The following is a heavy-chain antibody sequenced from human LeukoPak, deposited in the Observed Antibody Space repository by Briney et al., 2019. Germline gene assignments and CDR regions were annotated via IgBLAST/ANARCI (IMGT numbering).Heavy chain of an antibody. CDR1: GFTFSSYW. CDR3: AKDQGYSSAWYSRDGFDM. J-gene: IGHJ3*02. Sequence: GGSLRLSCAASGFTFSSYWMHWVRQAPGKGLVWVSRINSDGSSTSYADSVKGRFTISRDNAKNTLYVQMNSLRAEDTAVYYCAKDQGYSSAWYSRDGFDMWGQGTMVTVSS. CDR2: INSDGSST. D-gene: IGHD6-19*01. V-gene: IGHV3-74*01.